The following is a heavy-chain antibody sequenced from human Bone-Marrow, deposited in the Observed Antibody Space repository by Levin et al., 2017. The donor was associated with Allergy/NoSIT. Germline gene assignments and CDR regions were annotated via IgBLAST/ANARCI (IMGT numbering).Heavy chain of an antibody. Sequence: GESLKISCAASGFTFNTYAVNWVRQAPGKGLQWVSAISGSGGSTYYADSVKGRFTISRDNSKNMLYLQMNSLRAEDTAVYYCACYVMYTSGWCNWFEPWGQGTLVTVSS. CDR3: ACYVMYTSGWCNWFEP. J-gene: IGHJ5*02. V-gene: IGHV3-23*01. D-gene: IGHD6-19*01. CDR1: GFTFNTYA. CDR2: ISGSGGST.